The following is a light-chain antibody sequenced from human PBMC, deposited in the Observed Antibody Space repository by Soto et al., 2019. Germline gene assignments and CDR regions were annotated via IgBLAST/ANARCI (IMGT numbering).Light chain of an antibody. V-gene: IGKV1-17*01. CDR3: QQSNRYPIT. CDR2: AAS. J-gene: IGKJ5*01. Sequence: DIQMTQSPSSLSASVGDRVTITCRASQIISNYLNWYQQKPGKAPKLLIYAASSLQSGVPSRFSGSGSGTEFTLTINSLQPEDFATYYCQQSNRYPITFGQGTRLEIK. CDR1: QIISNY.